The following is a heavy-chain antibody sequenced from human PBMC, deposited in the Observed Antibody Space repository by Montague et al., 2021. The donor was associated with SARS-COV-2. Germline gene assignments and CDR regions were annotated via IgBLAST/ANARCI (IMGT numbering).Heavy chain of an antibody. V-gene: IGHV4-39*01. Sequence: SETLSLTCSFSGGFISTGSYYWGWIRQPPRKGLEWIGSIYYSGDTYYNPSLKSRVTISVDTSKNQFSLRLSSVTAADTAVYYCVRGGDYTDYGRVDYWGQGTLVLVSS. CDR1: GGFISTGSYY. CDR2: IYYSGDT. J-gene: IGHJ4*02. D-gene: IGHD4-11*01. CDR3: VRGGDYTDYGRVDY.